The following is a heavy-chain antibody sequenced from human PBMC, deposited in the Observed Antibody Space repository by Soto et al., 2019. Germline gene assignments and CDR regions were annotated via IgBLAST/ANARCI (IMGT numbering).Heavy chain of an antibody. D-gene: IGHD3-3*01. Sequence: SETLSLTCTVSCDSITSEGYYWSWIRQHPGKGLEWIAYIYYIGSTYYNPSLKSRVTISVDPSKNQFSPKLSSVTAADTAVYYCARRVSHDFFDYWGQGTLVTVSS. V-gene: IGHV4-31*03. CDR2: IYYIGST. CDR1: CDSITSEGYY. J-gene: IGHJ4*02. CDR3: ARRVSHDFFDY.